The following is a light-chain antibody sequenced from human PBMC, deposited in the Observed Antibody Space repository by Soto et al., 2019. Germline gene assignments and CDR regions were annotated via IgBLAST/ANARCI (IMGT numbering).Light chain of an antibody. CDR1: QSFSSSY. Sequence: EIVLTQSPGTLSLSPGERATLSCRASQSFSSSYLAWYQQKAGQAPRLLIYETSSRATGIPDRFSGSGSQTDFNLTISRLEPEDFAVYYCQQYANSTITFGQGTRLEIK. CDR3: QQYANSTIT. J-gene: IGKJ5*01. CDR2: ETS. V-gene: IGKV3-20*01.